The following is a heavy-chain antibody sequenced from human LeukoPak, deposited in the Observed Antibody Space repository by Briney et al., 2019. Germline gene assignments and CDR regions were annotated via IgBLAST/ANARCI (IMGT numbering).Heavy chain of an antibody. J-gene: IGHJ4*02. V-gene: IGHV3-9*01. CDR1: GFPFEDYA. CDR2: ISWNSGSI. D-gene: IGHD3-9*01. Sequence: SLRLSCAASGFPFEDYAMHWGRQAPGKGLEWVPGISWNSGSIGYADSVKGRFTISRDNAKNSLYLQMNSLRAEDTALYYCAKEKYDILTGYPGYFDYWGQGTLVTVSS. CDR3: AKEKYDILTGYPGYFDY.